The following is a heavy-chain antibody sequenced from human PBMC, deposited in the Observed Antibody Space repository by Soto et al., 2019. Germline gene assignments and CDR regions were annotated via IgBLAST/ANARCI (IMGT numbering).Heavy chain of an antibody. CDR2: IKQDGSEK. CDR3: AREKRANGYFDY. D-gene: IGHD6-25*01. Sequence: EVQLVESGGGLVPPGGSLRLYCAGAGFTFSSYWMSRVRQAPGKGLEWVANIKQDGSEKYYVDSVNGRFTISRDNAKNALYLQMHRLRVEDTAVYYCAREKRANGYFDYWGQGTLVAVSP. J-gene: IGHJ4*02. CDR1: GFTFSSYW. V-gene: IGHV3-7*01.